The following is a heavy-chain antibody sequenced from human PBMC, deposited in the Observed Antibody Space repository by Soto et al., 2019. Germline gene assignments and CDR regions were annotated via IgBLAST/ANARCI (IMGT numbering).Heavy chain of an antibody. D-gene: IGHD2-2*01. J-gene: IGHJ6*02. CDR3: ARLSTDCSSTSCYLGPRRGMDV. CDR1: GGSISSYY. V-gene: IGHV4-59*01. Sequence: PSETLFLTCTVSGGSISSYYWSWIRQPPGKGLEWIGYIYYSGSTNYNPSLKSRVTISVDTSKNQFSLKLSSVTAADTAVYYCARLSTDCSSTSCYLGPRRGMDVWGQGTTVTVSS. CDR2: IYYSGST.